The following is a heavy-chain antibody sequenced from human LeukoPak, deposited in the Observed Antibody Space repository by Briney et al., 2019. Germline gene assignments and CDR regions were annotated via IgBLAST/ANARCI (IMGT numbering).Heavy chain of an antibody. V-gene: IGHV4-34*01. CDR3: ARVAIFLAMDV. J-gene: IGHJ6*03. CDR1: GGSFSGYY. Sequence: SESLSLTCAVYGGSFSGYYWSWIRHPPGKGLEWIGEINHSGSTHYNPSLKSRVTISVDPSKSQFSLKLTSVTAADPAVYYCARVAIFLAMDVWGKGTTVTVSS. D-gene: IGHD3-3*01. CDR2: INHSGST.